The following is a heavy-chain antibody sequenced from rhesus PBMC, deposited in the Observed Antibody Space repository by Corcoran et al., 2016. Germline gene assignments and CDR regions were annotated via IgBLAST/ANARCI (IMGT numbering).Heavy chain of an antibody. CDR1: GGSINGYR. D-gene: IGHD4-11*01. Sequence: QLQLQESGPGLVKPSETLSLTCAVSGGSINGYRWRWFGQPPGKGLEWIGRIDGSGITDYNPSLKSRVTISRDTSKNHFSLKLSSVTAADTAVYYCARAPHNYLRFDYWGQGVLVTVSS. V-gene: IGHV4-160*01. CDR2: IDGSGIT. CDR3: ARAPHNYLRFDY. J-gene: IGHJ4*01.